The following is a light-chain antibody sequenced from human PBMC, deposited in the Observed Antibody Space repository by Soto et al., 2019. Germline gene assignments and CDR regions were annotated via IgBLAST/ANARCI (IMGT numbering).Light chain of an antibody. J-gene: IGLJ2*01. CDR3: SSYTSSSTLVV. CDR2: DVS. V-gene: IGLV2-14*01. Sequence: QSVLTQPASVSGSPGQSITISCTGTSSDVGGYNYVSWYQQRPGKAPKLMIYDVSNRPSGVSNRFSGSKSDNTASLTISGLQAEDEADYYCSSYTSSSTLVVFGGGTKLTVL. CDR1: SSDVGGYNY.